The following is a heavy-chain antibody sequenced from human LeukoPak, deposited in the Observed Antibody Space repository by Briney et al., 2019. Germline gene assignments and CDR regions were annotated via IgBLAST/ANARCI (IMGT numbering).Heavy chain of an antibody. J-gene: IGHJ4*02. CDR3: ASKELIAVAGYGYFDY. Sequence: GASVKVSCKASGYTFTGYYMHWVRQAPGQRLEWMGWINAGNGNTKYSQKFQGRVTITRDTSASTAYMELSSLRSEDTAVYYCASKELIAVAGYGYFDYWGQGTLVTVSS. CDR1: GYTFTGYY. CDR2: INAGNGNT. D-gene: IGHD6-19*01. V-gene: IGHV1-3*01.